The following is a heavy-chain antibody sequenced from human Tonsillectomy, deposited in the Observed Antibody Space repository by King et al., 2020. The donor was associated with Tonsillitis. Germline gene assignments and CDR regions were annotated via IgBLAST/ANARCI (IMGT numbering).Heavy chain of an antibody. CDR2: VSYDGSNK. J-gene: IGHJ4*02. CDR3: ARSAAGLGYYFAY. Sequence: VQLVESGGGVVQPGRSLRLSCAASGFTFNIYAMHWVRQAPGKGLEWVAVVSYDGSNKYYADSVKGRFTVSRDNSKNTLYLQMNSLRAEDPAMYYCARSAAGLGYYFAYWGQGTLVTVSS. D-gene: IGHD2-2*03. V-gene: IGHV3-30*04. CDR1: GFTFNIYA.